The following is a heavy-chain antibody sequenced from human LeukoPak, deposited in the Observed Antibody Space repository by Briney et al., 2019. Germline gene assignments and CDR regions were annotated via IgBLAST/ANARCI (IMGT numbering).Heavy chain of an antibody. CDR1: GFTFSSYG. CDR3: AKDSHFDY. Sequence: GGSLRLSCAASGFTFSSYGMSWVRQAPGKGLEWVSVISGSGEGTYYADSVKGRFTISRDNSKNTLYLQMNSLRAEDTAVYYCAKDSHFDYWGQGALVTVSS. J-gene: IGHJ4*02. CDR2: ISGSGEGT. V-gene: IGHV3-23*01.